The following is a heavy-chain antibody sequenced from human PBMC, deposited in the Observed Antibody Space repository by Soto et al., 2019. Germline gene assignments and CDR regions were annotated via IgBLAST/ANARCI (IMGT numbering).Heavy chain of an antibody. CDR3: AREIAAEEKYYFDY. CDR2: ISSSSSYI. CDR1: GFTFSSYS. Sequence: GGSLRLSCAASGFTFSSYSMNWVRQAPGKGLEWVSSISSSSSYIYYADSVKGRFTISRDNAKNSLYLQMNSLRAEDTAVYYCAREIAAEEKYYFDYWGQGTLVTVSS. J-gene: IGHJ4*02. D-gene: IGHD6-13*01. V-gene: IGHV3-21*01.